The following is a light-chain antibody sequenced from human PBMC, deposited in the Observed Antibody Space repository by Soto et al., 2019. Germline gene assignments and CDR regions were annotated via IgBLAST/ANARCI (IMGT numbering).Light chain of an antibody. V-gene: IGKV3-20*01. Sequence: EIVLTQSPGTLSLSPGERATLSCRASQSVSSSYLAWYQQKPGQAPRLLIYGASSRATGIPDRVSGSGAGTDFTLTVTRLEPEDFAVYYCHQYASSSYTFGQGTKLEIK. CDR2: GAS. CDR3: HQYASSSYT. J-gene: IGKJ2*01. CDR1: QSVSSSY.